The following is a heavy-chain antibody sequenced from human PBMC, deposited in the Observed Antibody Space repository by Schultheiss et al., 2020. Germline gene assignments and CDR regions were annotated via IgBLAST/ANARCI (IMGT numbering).Heavy chain of an antibody. CDR1: GGSFSGYS. CDR2: IYHSGST. D-gene: IGHD1-14*01. CDR3: ARGPELRIGRNDAFDI. J-gene: IGHJ3*02. Sequence: SETLSLTCAVYGGSFSGYSWSWIRQPPGKGLEWIGYIYHSGSTYYNPSLKSRVTISVDTSKNQFSLKLSSVTAADTAVYYCARGPELRIGRNDAFDIWGQGTMVTVSS. V-gene: IGHV4-34*01.